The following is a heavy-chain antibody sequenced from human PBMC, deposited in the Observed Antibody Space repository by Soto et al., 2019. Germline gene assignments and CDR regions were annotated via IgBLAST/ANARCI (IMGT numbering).Heavy chain of an antibody. V-gene: IGHV3-23*01. D-gene: IGHD3-22*01. J-gene: IGHJ4*02. CDR1: GFTFSSYA. Sequence: GGSLRLSCAASGFTFSSYAMSWVRQAPGKGLEWVSAISGSGGSTYYADSVKGRFTISRDNSKNTLYLQMSSLRAEDTAVYYCAKDMQYYYDSSDWGQGTLVTVSS. CDR2: ISGSGGST. CDR3: AKDMQYYYDSSD.